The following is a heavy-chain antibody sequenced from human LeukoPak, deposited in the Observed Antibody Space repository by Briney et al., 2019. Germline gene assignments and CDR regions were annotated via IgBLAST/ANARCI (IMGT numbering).Heavy chain of an antibody. Sequence: SETLSLTCTVSGGSISSYYWSWIRQPPGKGLEWIGYIYYSGSTNYNPSLKSRVAISVDTSKNQFSLKLSSVTAADTAVYYCTSQTVVAATWNYWGQGTLVTVSS. V-gene: IGHV4-59*08. D-gene: IGHD2-15*01. J-gene: IGHJ4*02. CDR3: TSQTVVAATWNY. CDR2: IYYSGST. CDR1: GGSISSYY.